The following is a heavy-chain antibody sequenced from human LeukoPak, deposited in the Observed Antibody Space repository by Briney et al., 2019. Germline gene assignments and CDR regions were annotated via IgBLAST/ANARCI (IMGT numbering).Heavy chain of an antibody. J-gene: IGHJ4*02. CDR3: ARGQWLL. V-gene: IGHV3-30*09. D-gene: IGHD5-12*01. CDR1: GFTFSSYA. Sequence: GGSLRLSCAASGFTFSSYAMHWVRQAPGKGLEWVAVISYDGSNKYYADSVKGRFAISRDNSKNTLYLQMNSLRAEDTAVYYCARGQWLLWGQGTLVTVSS. CDR2: ISYDGSNK.